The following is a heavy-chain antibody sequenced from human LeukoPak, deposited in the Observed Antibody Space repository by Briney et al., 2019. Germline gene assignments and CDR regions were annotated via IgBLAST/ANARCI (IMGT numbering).Heavy chain of an antibody. CDR2: ISGSGGST. CDR3: AKDRDYDFWSGYLTYDAFDI. V-gene: IGHV3-23*01. CDR1: GFTFSSYA. Sequence: GGSLRLSCAASGFTFSSYAMSRVRQAPGKGLEWVSAISGSGGSTYYADSVKGRFTISRDNSKNTLYLQMNSLRAEDTAVYYCAKDRDYDFWSGYLTYDAFDIWGQGTMVTVSS. D-gene: IGHD3-3*01. J-gene: IGHJ3*02.